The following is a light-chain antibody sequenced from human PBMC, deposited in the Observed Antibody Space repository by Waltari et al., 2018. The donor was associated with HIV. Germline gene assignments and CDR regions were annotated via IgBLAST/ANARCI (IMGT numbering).Light chain of an antibody. CDR3: QAWDSNTAV. CDR2: ADT. J-gene: IGLJ2*01. CDR1: KLGDNY. Sequence: SYEMTQPPSVSVSPGQTASITCSGDKLGDNYASWYQQKPGQSPVLVIYADTKRPSGIPERFSGANSGNTATLTISGTQAMDEADYYCQAWDSNTAVVGGGTKLTVL. V-gene: IGLV3-1*01.